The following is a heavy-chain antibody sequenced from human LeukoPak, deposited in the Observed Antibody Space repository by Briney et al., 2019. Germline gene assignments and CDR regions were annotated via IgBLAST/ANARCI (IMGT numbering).Heavy chain of an antibody. CDR2: SKSKTDGGTT. Sequence: GSLRLSCAASGFTFSIAWMSWVRHAPGKGLEWVGCSKSKTDGGTTDYAAPVKGRFTISRDDSKNTLYLQMNSLKTEDTAVYYCTTGYYFDYWGQGTLVTVSS. J-gene: IGHJ4*02. CDR3: TTGYYFDY. V-gene: IGHV3-15*01. CDR1: GFTFSIAW.